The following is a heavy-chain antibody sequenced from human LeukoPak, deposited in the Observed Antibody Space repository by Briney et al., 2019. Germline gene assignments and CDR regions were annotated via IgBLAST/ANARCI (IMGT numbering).Heavy chain of an antibody. J-gene: IGHJ3*02. D-gene: IGHD3-22*01. CDR2: ISAYNGNT. Sequence: ASVKVSCKASGYTFTSYGISWVRQAPGQGLEWMGWISAYNGNTNYAQKLQGRVTMTTDTSTSTAYMELRSLRSDDTAVYYCARDFYIFSYYYDSSGYLGAFDIWGQGTMVTVSS. CDR1: GYTFTSYG. CDR3: ARDFYIFSYYYDSSGYLGAFDI. V-gene: IGHV1-18*01.